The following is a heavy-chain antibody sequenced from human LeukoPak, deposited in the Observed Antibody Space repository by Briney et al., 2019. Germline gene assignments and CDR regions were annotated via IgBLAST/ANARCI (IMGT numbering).Heavy chain of an antibody. CDR3: ARGPNWYSSSRPPRFIDY. CDR2: MYYSGST. D-gene: IGHD6-6*01. J-gene: IGHJ4*02. CDR1: GGSISRGDYY. Sequence: KPSQTLSLTCTVSGGSISRGDYYWSWVRQHPGKGLEWIGYMYYSGSTYYNPSLKSRVTISVDTSKNQFSLKLSSVTAADTAVYYCARGPNWYSSSRPPRFIDYWGQGTLVTVSS. V-gene: IGHV4-31*03.